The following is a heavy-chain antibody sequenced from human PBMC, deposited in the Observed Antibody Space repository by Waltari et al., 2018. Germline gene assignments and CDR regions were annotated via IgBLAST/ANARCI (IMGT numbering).Heavy chain of an antibody. CDR2: MNLNSGNT. V-gene: IGHV1-8*03. CDR3: ARGRSDCSGGSCYGY. J-gene: IGHJ4*02. Sequence: QVQLVQSGAEVKKPGASVKVSCKASGYTFTSYDIKCVRQATGQGLEVMGWMNLNSGNTGYAQKCQGRVTITRNTSRSTAYMERSSLRSEDTAVYYCARGRSDCSGGSCYGYWGQGTLVTVSS. D-gene: IGHD2-15*01. CDR1: GYTFTSYD.